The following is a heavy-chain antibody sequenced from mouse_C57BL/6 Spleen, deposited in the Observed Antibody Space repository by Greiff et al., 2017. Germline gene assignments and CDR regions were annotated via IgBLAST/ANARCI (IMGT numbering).Heavy chain of an antibody. J-gene: IGHJ2*01. V-gene: IGHV14-4*01. D-gene: IGHD2-1*01. CDR1: GFNIKDDY. CDR2: IDPENGDT. Sequence: EVQLQESGAELVRPGASVKLSCTASGFNIKDDYMHWVKQRPEQGLEWIGWIDPENGDTEYASKFQGKATITADTSSNTAYLQLSSLTSEDTAVYYCTTPYGNYGMFDYWGQGTTLTVSS. CDR3: TTPYGNYGMFDY.